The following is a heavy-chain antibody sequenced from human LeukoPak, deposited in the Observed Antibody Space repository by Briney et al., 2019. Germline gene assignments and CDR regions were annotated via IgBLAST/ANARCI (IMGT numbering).Heavy chain of an antibody. D-gene: IGHD5-18*01. V-gene: IGHV1-18*01. CDR1: GYTFSAYG. Sequence: GASVKVSCKASGYTFSAYGISWVRQAPGQGLEWMGWISAYNGNTNYAQKLQGRVTMTTDTSTSTAYMELRSLRSDDTAVYYCARDHISGYSYGYCFDYWGQGTLVTVSS. J-gene: IGHJ4*02. CDR3: ARDHISGYSYGYCFDY. CDR2: ISAYNGNT.